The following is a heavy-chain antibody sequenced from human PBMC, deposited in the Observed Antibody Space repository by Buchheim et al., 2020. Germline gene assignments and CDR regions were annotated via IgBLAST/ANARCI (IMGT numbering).Heavy chain of an antibody. CDR2: IRHSGGEL. J-gene: IGHJ6*02. V-gene: IGHV3-23*01. D-gene: IGHD6-25*01. Sequence: EVQMLESGGGLVQPGGSLRLSCAASGFTFTYFAMTWVRQAPGKDLEWLSTIRHSGGELYYADSVKGRFTVSRDNSMNTLYLQMNSLRAEDTAIYFCAKAGFYYGMDVWGQGTT. CDR1: GFTFTYFA. CDR3: AKAGFYYGMDV.